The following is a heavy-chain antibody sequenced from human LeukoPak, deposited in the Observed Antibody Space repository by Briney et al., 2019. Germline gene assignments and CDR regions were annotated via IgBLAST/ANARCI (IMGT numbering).Heavy chain of an antibody. CDR2: INPNNGAT. D-gene: IGHD1-26*01. J-gene: IGHJ4*02. V-gene: IGHV1-2*06. CDR1: GYTFSSNA. CDR3: TRESGSYHGNDY. Sequence: ASVKVSCKASGYTFSSNAINWERQAPGQGLEWMGRINPNNGATNYAQKLQGRVTITGDTSISTAYMELSSLRSDDTAVYYCTRESGSYHGNDYWGQGTLVTVSS.